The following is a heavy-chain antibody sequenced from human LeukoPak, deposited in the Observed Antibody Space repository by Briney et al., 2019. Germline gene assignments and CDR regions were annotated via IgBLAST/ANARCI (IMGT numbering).Heavy chain of an antibody. J-gene: IGHJ2*01. CDR1: GGSISSSSYY. V-gene: IGHV4-39*01. CDR2: IYYSGST. Sequence: PSETLSLTCTVSGGSISSSSYYWGWIRQPPGKGLEWIGSIYYSGSTYYNPSLESRVTISVDTSKNQFSLKLSSVTAADTAVYYCARVRTGKTHWYFDLWGRGTLVTVSS. D-gene: IGHD1-1*01. CDR3: ARVRTGKTHWYFDL.